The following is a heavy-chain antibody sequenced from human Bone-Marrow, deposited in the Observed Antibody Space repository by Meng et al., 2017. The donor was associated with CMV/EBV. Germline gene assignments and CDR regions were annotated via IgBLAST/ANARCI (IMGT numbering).Heavy chain of an antibody. CDR3: ARDGDISYSHWVDP. Sequence: SGGSITSGAYYWSWIRQRPGRGLEWIGYINYSGITYYNPSLKSRVTISVDTSKNQFSLKLNSVTAADTAVYYCARDGDISYSHWVDPWGQGTLVTVSS. CDR2: INYSGIT. D-gene: IGHD2-21*01. V-gene: IGHV4-31*02. CDR1: GGSITSGAYY. J-gene: IGHJ5*02.